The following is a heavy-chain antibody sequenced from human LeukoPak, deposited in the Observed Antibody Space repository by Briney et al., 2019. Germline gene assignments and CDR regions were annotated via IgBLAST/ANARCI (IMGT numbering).Heavy chain of an antibody. Sequence: GGSLRLSCAASGFTFSSYEMHWVRQPPGKGLEWVSYISSSDSTIYYADSVKGRFTISRDNSKNTLYLQMNSLRAEDTAVYYCAKDSKIVGATFRSYHYMDVWGKGTAVTVSS. CDR3: AKDSKIVGATFRSYHYMDV. D-gene: IGHD1-26*01. J-gene: IGHJ6*03. CDR2: ISSSDSTI. CDR1: GFTFSSYE. V-gene: IGHV3-48*03.